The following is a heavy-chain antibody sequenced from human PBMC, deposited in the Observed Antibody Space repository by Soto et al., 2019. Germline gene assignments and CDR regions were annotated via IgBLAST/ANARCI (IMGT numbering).Heavy chain of an antibody. D-gene: IGHD4-17*01. J-gene: IGHJ5*02. CDR3: ARTGLPNWFDP. V-gene: IGHV4-61*01. CDR2: IYYSGST. CDR1: GGSVSSGSYY. Sequence: KPSETLSLTCTVSGGSVSSGSYYWSWIRQPPGKGLEWIGYIYYSGSTNYNPSLKSRVTISVDTSKNQFSLKLSSVTAADTAVYYCARTGLPNWFDPWGQGTLVTVSS.